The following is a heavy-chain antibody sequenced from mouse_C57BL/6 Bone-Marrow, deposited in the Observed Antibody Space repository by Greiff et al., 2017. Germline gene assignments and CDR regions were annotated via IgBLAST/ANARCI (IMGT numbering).Heavy chain of an antibody. CDR1: GYTFTSYW. V-gene: IGHV1-64*01. CDR2: IHPNSGST. CDR3: ARPLIYYYGSRWYFDV. J-gene: IGHJ1*03. Sequence: QVHVKQSGAELVKPGASVKLSCKASGYTFTSYWMHWVKQRPGQGLEWIGMIHPNSGSTNYNEKFKSKDTLTVDKSSSTAYMQLSSLTSEDSAVYYCARPLIYYYGSRWYFDVWGTGTTVTVSS. D-gene: IGHD1-1*01.